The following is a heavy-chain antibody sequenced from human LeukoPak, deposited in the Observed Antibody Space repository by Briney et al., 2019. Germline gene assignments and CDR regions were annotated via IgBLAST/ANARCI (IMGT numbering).Heavy chain of an antibody. Sequence: GGSLRLSCAASGFTFSSYAMSWVRQAPGKGLEGVSAISGSGGSTYYADSVKGRFTNSRDNSKNPLYLQMNSLRAEDTGVYYCAKDLLSGAIFGVVGFDYWGQGTLVTVSS. CDR3: AKDLLSGAIFGVVGFDY. CDR2: ISGSGGST. D-gene: IGHD3-3*01. V-gene: IGHV3-23*01. J-gene: IGHJ4*02. CDR1: GFTFSSYA.